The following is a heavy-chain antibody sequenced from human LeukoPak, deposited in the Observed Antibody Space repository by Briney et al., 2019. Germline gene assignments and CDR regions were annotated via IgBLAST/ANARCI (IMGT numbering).Heavy chain of an antibody. CDR2: ISYDGSNK. J-gene: IGHJ6*02. Sequence: GGSLRLSCAASGFTFSSCAMHWVRQAPGKGLEWVAVISYDGSNKYYADSVKGRFTISRDNSKNTLYLQMNSLRAEDTAVYYCARGKGFYYYGMDVWGQGTTVTVSS. CDR3: ARGKGFYYYGMDV. CDR1: GFTFSSCA. V-gene: IGHV3-30-3*01.